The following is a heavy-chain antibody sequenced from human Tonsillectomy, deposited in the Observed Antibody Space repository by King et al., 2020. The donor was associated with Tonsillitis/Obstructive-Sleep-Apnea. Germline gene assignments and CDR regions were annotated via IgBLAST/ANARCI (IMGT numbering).Heavy chain of an antibody. CDR2: ISSSGSTI. CDR1: GFTFSSYE. V-gene: IGHV3-48*03. D-gene: IGHD4-11*01. J-gene: IGHJ6*02. Sequence: QLVQSGGGLVQPGGSLRLSCAASGFTFSSYELNWVRQAPGKGLEWVSYISSSGSTIYYADSVKGRFTISRDNAKNSLYLQMNSLRAEDTAVYYCARDITGAGTTGDYYYYGMDVWGQGTTGTV. CDR3: ARDITGAGTTGDYYYYGMDV.